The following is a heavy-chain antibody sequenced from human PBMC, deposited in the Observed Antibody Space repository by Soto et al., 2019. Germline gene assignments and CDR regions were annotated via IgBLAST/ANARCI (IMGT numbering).Heavy chain of an antibody. CDR1: GGTFSSYS. CDR2: IIPFFGTA. Sequence: QVQLVQSGAEVKKHGSSVNVYCKASGGTFSSYSLNWVRPAPGQGLEWMGEIIPFFGTANYSQKFQDRVTITSDESTSTSYMELGSLISEDTALYYCSRDGGRHSGGIDYWGQGTLVTVSS. V-gene: IGHV1-69*01. CDR3: SRDGGRHSGGIDY. D-gene: IGHD1-26*01. J-gene: IGHJ4*02.